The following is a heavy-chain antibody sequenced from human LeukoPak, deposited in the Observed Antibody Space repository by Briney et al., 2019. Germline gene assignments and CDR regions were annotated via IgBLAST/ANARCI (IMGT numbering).Heavy chain of an antibody. CDR1: GYAITSGYF. V-gene: IGHV4-38-2*02. CDR3: ARGYSSSWYFDWFDP. CDR2: IYHSGST. J-gene: IGHJ5*02. D-gene: IGHD6-13*01. Sequence: SETLSLTCSVSGYAITSGYFWGWIRQPPGKGLEWIGTIYHSGSTYYNPSLKSRVTISVDTSKNQFSLKLSSVTAADTAVYYCARGYSSSWYFDWFDPWGQGTLVTVSS.